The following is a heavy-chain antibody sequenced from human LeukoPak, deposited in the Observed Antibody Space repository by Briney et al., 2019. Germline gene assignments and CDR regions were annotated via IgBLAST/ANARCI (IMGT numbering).Heavy chain of an antibody. J-gene: IGHJ4*02. V-gene: IGHV4-61*02. CDR3: ARELDTAMVTYYFDY. D-gene: IGHD5-18*01. CDR2: IYTSGST. CDR1: GGSISSGSYY. Sequence: PSQTLSLTCTVSGGSISSGSYYWSWIRQPAGTGLGWIGRIYTSGSTNYNPSLKSRVTISVDTSKNQFSLKLSSVTAADTAVYYCARELDTAMVTYYFDYWGQGTLVTVSS.